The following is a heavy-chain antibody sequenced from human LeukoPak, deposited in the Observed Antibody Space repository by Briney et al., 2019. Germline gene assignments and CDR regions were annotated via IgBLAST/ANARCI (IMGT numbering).Heavy chain of an antibody. CDR3: ARGVEMATSLYDY. V-gene: IGHV5-51*01. Sequence: GESLKISCKGSGYRFTSYWIGWVRQMPGKGLEWMGIIYPGDSDTRYSPSFQGQVTISADKSISTAYLQWSSLKASDTAMYYCARGVEMATSLYDYWGQGTLVTVSS. CDR2: IYPGDSDT. CDR1: GYRFTSYW. D-gene: IGHD5-24*01. J-gene: IGHJ4*02.